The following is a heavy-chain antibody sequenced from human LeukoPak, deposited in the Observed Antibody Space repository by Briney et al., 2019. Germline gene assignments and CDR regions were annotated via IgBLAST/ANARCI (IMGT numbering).Heavy chain of an antibody. J-gene: IGHJ4*02. D-gene: IGHD3-10*01. Sequence: GGSLRLSCAASGFTVSSNYMSWVRQAPGKGLEWVSVIYSGGSTYYADSVKGRFTISRDNSKSTLYIQMNSLRAEDTAVYYCAKAKPKNMVRGLIMRRESRYYFDYWGQGTLVTVSS. V-gene: IGHV3-53*01. CDR2: IYSGGST. CDR3: AKAKPKNMVRGLIMRRESRYYFDY. CDR1: GFTVSSNY.